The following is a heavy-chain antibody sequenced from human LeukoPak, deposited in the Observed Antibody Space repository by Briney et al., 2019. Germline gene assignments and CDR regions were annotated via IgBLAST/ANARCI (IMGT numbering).Heavy chain of an antibody. V-gene: IGHV3-66*01. CDR3: ATTGYGDY. J-gene: IGHJ4*02. CDR1: GFTVSSNY. CDR2: IYSGGST. D-gene: IGHD1-1*01. Sequence: HSGGSLRLSCAASGFTVSSNYMNWVRQAPGKGLEWVSVIYSGGSTYYADSVKGRFTISRDNSKNTLYLQMNSLRAEDTAVYYCATTGYGDYWGQGTLVTVSS.